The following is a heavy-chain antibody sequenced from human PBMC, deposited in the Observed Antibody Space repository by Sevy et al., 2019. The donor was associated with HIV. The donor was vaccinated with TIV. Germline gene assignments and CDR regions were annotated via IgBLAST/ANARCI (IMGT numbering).Heavy chain of an antibody. CDR1: GYTFTRYG. CDR2: SSAYNGTT. J-gene: IGHJ6*02. Sequence: ASVKVSCKASGYTFTRYGITWVRQAPGQGLQWMGWSSAYNGTTNYAQKLQGRVTMTTDTSTSTAYMELRRLRSDDTAVYYCAGDRNNYDSSGYPKGFDVWGQGTTVTVSS. D-gene: IGHD3-22*01. CDR3: AGDRNNYDSSGYPKGFDV. V-gene: IGHV1-18*01.